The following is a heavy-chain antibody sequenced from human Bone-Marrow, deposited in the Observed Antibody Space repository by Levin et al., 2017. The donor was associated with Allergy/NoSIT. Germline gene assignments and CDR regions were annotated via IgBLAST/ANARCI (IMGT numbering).Heavy chain of an antibody. J-gene: IGHJ4*02. D-gene: IGHD7-27*01. CDR3: ARASEAPGRESYYGY. CDR1: GYTFTGYY. Sequence: ASVKVSCKASGYTFTGYYMHWVRQAPGQGLEWMGRINPNSGGTNYAQKFQGRVTMTRDTSISTAYMELSRLRSDDTAVYYCARASEAPGRESYYGYWGQGTLVTVSS. V-gene: IGHV1-2*06. CDR2: INPNSGGT.